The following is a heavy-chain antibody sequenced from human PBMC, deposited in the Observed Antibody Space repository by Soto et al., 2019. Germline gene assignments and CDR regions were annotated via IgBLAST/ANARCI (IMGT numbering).Heavy chain of an antibody. J-gene: IGHJ4*02. D-gene: IGHD2-15*01. CDR2: IYYSGST. Sequence: QVQLQESGPGLVKPSQTLSLTCTVSGGSISSGDYYWSWIRQPPGKGLEWIGYIYYSGSTYYNPFLRSTVTIPVDPSKTQFSLKLSSLTAAPTAVYYCAIHGGNRVYSDYWGQAALVTVSS. CDR1: GGSISSGDYY. V-gene: IGHV4-30-4*01. CDR3: AIHGGNRVYSDY.